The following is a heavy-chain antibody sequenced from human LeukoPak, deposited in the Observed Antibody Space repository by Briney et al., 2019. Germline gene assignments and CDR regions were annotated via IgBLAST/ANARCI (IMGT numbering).Heavy chain of an antibody. CDR1: GGSVSSGSYY. Sequence: SETLSLTCTVSGGSVSSGSYYWNWLRQPPGKGLEWIGYIYYTGSANYNPSFASRLTISIDTSKKQFSLKPNSVTAADTAVYFCAREHYDFYGMDVWGQGTTVTVSS. D-gene: IGHD3-3*01. CDR2: IYYTGSA. CDR3: AREHYDFYGMDV. J-gene: IGHJ6*02. V-gene: IGHV4-61*01.